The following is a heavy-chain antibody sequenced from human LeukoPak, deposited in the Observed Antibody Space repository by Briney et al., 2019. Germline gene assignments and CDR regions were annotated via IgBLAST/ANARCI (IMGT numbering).Heavy chain of an antibody. D-gene: IGHD1-7*01. V-gene: IGHV3-33*06. CDR2: IWYDGSDK. CDR3: AKDETKTGTAMDV. J-gene: IGHJ6*04. CDR1: YFPHTNFP. Sequence: LIPHSPSPYFPHTNFPRLWHPHSPGLGQEHLATIWYDGSDKYYADSVKGRFTISRDNSKNMLYLQMDSLRVEGTAVYYCAKDETKTGTAMDVWGKGTTVTVSS.